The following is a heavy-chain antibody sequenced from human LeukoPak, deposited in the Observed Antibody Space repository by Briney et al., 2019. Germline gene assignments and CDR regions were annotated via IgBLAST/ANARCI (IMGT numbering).Heavy chain of an antibody. CDR3: ARGYCSGGSCYSSYHYSYMDV. V-gene: IGHV4-39*07. Sequence: SETLSLTCTVSGGSISSYYWSWIRQPPGKGLEWIGSINYSGSTYYNPSLKSRVTISVDRSKNQFSLKLSSVTAADTAVYYCARGYCSGGSCYSSYHYSYMDVWGKGTTVTVSS. CDR2: INYSGST. J-gene: IGHJ6*03. D-gene: IGHD2-15*01. CDR1: GGSISSYY.